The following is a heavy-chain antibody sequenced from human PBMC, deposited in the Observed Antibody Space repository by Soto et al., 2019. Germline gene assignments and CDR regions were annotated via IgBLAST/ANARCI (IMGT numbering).Heavy chain of an antibody. CDR1: GFTFSSYW. CDR3: ARDHVVSRNWFDP. V-gene: IGHV3-74*01. J-gene: IGHJ5*02. CDR2: INSDGSST. D-gene: IGHD2-21*01. Sequence: EVQLVESGGGLVQPGGSLRLSCAASGFTFSSYWMHWVRQAPGKGLVWVSRINSDGSSTSYADSVKGRFTISRDNAKNTLYLQMNSLRAEDTAVYYWARDHVVSRNWFDPWGQGTLVTVSS.